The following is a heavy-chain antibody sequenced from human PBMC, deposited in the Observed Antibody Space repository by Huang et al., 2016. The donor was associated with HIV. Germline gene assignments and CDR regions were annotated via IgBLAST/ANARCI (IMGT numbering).Heavy chain of an antibody. CDR1: GFTFSSYG. D-gene: IGHD3-3*01. Sequence: EVQLVESGGGLVKPGGSLRLSCAASGFTFSSYGMNWVRKAQGKGREWVSSISSSSSYIYYADSVKGRFTISRDNAKNSLYLQMNSLRAEDTAVYYCARAVPTPNRFGVGGFDYWGQGTLVTVSS. V-gene: IGHV3-21*01. CDR3: ARAVPTPNRFGVGGFDY. CDR2: ISSSSSYI. J-gene: IGHJ4*02.